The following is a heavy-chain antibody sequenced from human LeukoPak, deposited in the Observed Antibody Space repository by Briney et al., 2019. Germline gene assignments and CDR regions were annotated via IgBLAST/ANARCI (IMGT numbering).Heavy chain of an antibody. V-gene: IGHV3-72*01. J-gene: IGHJ4*02. CDR1: GFTFSDHY. Sequence: GGSLRLSCAASGFTFSDHYMHWVRQTPGKGLEWVGRTKNKANSYSTDYAASVKGRFTISRDESKNSVSLQMSSLKTEDTAVYFCARRVFGGNCYYDFWGQGTLVTVSS. D-gene: IGHD4-23*01. CDR3: ARRVFGGNCYYDF. CDR2: TKNKANSYST.